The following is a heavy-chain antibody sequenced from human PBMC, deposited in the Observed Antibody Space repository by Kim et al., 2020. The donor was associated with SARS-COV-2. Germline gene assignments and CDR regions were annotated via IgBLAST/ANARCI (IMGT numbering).Heavy chain of an antibody. J-gene: IGHJ6*02. CDR3: ASSSSAPYYYYGMDV. CDR1: GYTFTSYY. D-gene: IGHD6-6*01. V-gene: IGHV1-46*01. Sequence: ASVKVSCKASGYTFTSYYMHWVRQAPGQGLEWMGIINPSGGSTSYAQKFQGRVTMTRDTSTSTVYMELSSLRSEDTAVYYCASSSSAPYYYYGMDVWGQGTTVTVSS. CDR2: INPSGGST.